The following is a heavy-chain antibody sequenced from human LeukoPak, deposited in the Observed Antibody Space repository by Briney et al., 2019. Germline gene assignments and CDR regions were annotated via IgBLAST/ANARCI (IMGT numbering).Heavy chain of an antibody. D-gene: IGHD6-13*01. Sequence: PGGSLRLSCAASGFTLSSYAMSWVRQAPGKGLEWVSYISSSGSTIYYADSVKGRFTISRDNAKKSLYLQMNSLRAEDTAVYYCARETPYSSSWTDLDYWGQGTLVTVSS. CDR1: GFTLSSYA. J-gene: IGHJ4*02. CDR3: ARETPYSSSWTDLDY. V-gene: IGHV3-48*01. CDR2: ISSSGSTI.